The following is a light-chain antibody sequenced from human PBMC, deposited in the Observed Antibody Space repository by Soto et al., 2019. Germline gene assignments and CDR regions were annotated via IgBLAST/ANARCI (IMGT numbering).Light chain of an antibody. V-gene: IGKV1-5*01. CDR1: QSVSRW. CDR2: DAS. CDR3: QQYNLYLSYT. Sequence: DIQITQSPSTLSASVGDRVTITCRATQSVSRWLAWYQQKPGRAPKLLICDASTLESGVPSRFSGGGSGTQFTLTISSLQPEDFATYYCQQYNLYLSYTFGQGTKLQIK. J-gene: IGKJ2*01.